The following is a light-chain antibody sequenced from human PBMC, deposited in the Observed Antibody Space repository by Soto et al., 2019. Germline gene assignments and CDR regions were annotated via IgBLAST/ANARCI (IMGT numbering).Light chain of an antibody. V-gene: IGLV2-14*01. CDR1: TSDVGGYNY. J-gene: IGLJ3*02. CDR2: EVS. CDR3: SSYTNSTPGV. Sequence: QSALTQPASVSGSPGQSITISCTGTTSDVGGYNYVSWYQHHPGKAPKLMIYEVSNRPSGVSKRFSGSKSGNTASLTISGLQAEDGADYYCSSYTNSTPGVFGGGTKLTVL.